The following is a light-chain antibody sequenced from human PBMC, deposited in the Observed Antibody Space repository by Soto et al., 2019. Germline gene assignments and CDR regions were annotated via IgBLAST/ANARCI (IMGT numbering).Light chain of an antibody. Sequence: QSALTQPASVSGSPGQSITISCTGTSSDVGGYNYVSWYQQHPGKAPKLMIYDVTNRPSGVSNRFSGSKSGNTASLTISGLRVGEKVIYYCSSYKSSTTYVLGTGT. V-gene: IGLV2-14*01. CDR3: SSYKSSTTYV. J-gene: IGLJ1*01. CDR1: SSDVGGYNY. CDR2: DVT.